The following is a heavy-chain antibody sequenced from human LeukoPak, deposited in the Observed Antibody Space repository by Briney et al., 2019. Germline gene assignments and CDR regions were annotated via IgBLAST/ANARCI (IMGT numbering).Heavy chain of an antibody. CDR3: AKDVGKWESLHFFDY. Sequence: PGGSLRLSCLTSGFTFSTNAMSWVRQAPGKGLEWISGISGSGASTYYADSVTGRFTLSRDNSRNTLYLQMNSLRGDDTAVYYCAKDVGKWESLHFFDYWGQGTLVTVSS. CDR1: GFTFSTNA. D-gene: IGHD1-26*01. J-gene: IGHJ4*02. V-gene: IGHV3-23*01. CDR2: ISGSGAST.